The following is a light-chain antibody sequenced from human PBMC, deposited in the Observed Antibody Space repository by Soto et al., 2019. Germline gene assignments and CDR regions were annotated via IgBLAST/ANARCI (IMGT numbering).Light chain of an antibody. V-gene: IGKV1-5*01. J-gene: IGKJ4*01. CDR1: QSITSW. Sequence: DIQMTQSPSPLSASVGDRVTITRRASQSITSWLAWYQQKPRKAPKLLISDASSLESGVPSRFSGSGSRTEFTLTISRLQPDDFAMYYCQQYNSYSPVLTFGGGTKVDIK. CDR3: QQYNSYSPVLT. CDR2: DAS.